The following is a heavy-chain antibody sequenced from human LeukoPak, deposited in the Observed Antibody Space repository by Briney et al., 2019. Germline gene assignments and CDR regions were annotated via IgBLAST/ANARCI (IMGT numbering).Heavy chain of an antibody. V-gene: IGHV1-2*06. J-gene: IGHJ4*02. D-gene: IGHD2-15*01. CDR1: GYTFTDFY. CDR3: ARDSQAFCSGVSCLNYFDF. CDR2: INPNSGGT. Sequence: ASVKVSCKTSGYTFTDFYMHWVRQAPGQGLEWMGRINPNSGGTNYAQKFQGRVTLTRDTSISTAYMELSRLRSDDTAVYYCARDSQAFCSGVSCLNYFDFGGQGTLVTVSS.